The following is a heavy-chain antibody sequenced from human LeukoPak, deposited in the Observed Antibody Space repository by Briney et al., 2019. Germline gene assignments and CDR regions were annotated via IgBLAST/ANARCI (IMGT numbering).Heavy chain of an antibody. CDR2: NNVSGST. CDR1: GGSFSGYY. J-gene: IGHJ4*02. Sequence: SETLSLTCAVSGGSFSGYYWSWIRQSPGKGLEWIGENNVSGSTTYNPSLNGRVTISVGTSKNQFSLQLSSVTAADAAIYYCARGDATGWYPYFDSWGQGTLVTVSS. V-gene: IGHV4-34*01. CDR3: ARGDATGWYPYFDS. D-gene: IGHD6-19*01.